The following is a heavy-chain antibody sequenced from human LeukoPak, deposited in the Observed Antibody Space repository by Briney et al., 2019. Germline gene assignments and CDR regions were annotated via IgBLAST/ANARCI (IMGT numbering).Heavy chain of an antibody. J-gene: IGHJ4*02. Sequence: GGSLRLSCAASGFTFSSYAMHWVRQAPGKGLEWVAVISYDGSNKYYADSVKGRFTISRDNSKNTLYLQMNSLRAEDTAVYYCARDARPGPYFDYWGQGTLVTVSS. D-gene: IGHD1-14*01. CDR1: GFTFSSYA. CDR2: ISYDGSNK. V-gene: IGHV3-30-3*01. CDR3: ARDARPGPYFDY.